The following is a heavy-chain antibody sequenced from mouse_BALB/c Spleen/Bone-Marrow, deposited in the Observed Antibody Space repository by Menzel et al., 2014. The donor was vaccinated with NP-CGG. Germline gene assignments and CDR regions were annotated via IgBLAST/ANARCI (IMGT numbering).Heavy chain of an antibody. CDR3: ARPTIYYDYDGYAMDY. D-gene: IGHD2-4*01. Sequence: EVHLVESGGGLVQPGGSLKLPCATSGFTFSDYYMYWVRQTPEKRLEWVAYISNGGGSTYYPDTVKGRFTISRDNAKNTLYLQMSRLKSEDTAMYYCARPTIYYDYDGYAMDYWGQGTSVTVSS. J-gene: IGHJ4*01. CDR1: GFTFSDYY. CDR2: ISNGGGST. V-gene: IGHV5-12*02.